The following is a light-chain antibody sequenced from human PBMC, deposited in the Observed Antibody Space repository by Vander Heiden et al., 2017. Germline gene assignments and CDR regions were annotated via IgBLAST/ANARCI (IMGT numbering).Light chain of an antibody. J-gene: IGKJ2*01. V-gene: IGKV2-28*01. CDR1: QSLLHSNGYNY. CDR3: MQALQTPRT. Sequence: IVMTQSPLSLPATPGAPASISCRSSQSLLHSNGYNYLDWYLQKPGQSPQLLIYLGSNRASGVPDRFSGSGSGTDFTLKISRVEAEDVGVYYCMQALQTPRTFGQGTKLEIK. CDR2: LGS.